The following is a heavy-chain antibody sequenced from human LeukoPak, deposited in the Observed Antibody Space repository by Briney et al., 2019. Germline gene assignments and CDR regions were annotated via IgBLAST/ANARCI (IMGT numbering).Heavy chain of an antibody. CDR2: ITSSNVI. V-gene: IGHV3-69-1*01. CDR1: GFTFSRYF. CDR3: ARTEYFASGSSHHLDS. J-gene: IGHJ4*02. D-gene: IGHD3-10*01. Sequence: GGSLRLSCAASGFTFSRYFMNWVRQAPGKGLEWVSTITSSNVIYYADSLEGRFTTSRDDAKKSLYLQMDSLRAEDTAVYYCARTEYFASGSSHHLDSWGQGTLVTVSS.